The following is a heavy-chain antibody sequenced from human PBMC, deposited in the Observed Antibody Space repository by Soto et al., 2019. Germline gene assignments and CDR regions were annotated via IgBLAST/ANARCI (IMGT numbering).Heavy chain of an antibody. CDR1: GFTFSSYA. V-gene: IGHV3-72*01. D-gene: IGHD6-19*01. CDR3: AMLGGWSGGSSGMEV. CDR2: IRRKANSYTT. J-gene: IGHJ6*02. Sequence: GGSLRLSCAASGFTFSSYAMSWVRQAPGKGLEWVGRIRRKANSYTTEYAASVKGRFTISRDDSKNSLYLQMNSLKSEDTAVYYCAMLGGWSGGSSGMEVWGQGTTVTVSS.